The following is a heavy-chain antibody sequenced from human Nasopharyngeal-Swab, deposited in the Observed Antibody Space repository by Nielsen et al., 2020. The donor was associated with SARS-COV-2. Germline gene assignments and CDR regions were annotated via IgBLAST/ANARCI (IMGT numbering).Heavy chain of an antibody. CDR2: ISSSGSTI. D-gene: IGHD3-10*01. V-gene: IGHV3-11*04. J-gene: IGHJ6*02. CDR3: ASLLWFGELPSDYYYYGTDV. Sequence: GESLKISCAASGFTFSDYYMSWIRQAPGKGLEWVSYISSSGSTIYYADSVKGRFTISRDNAKNSLYLQMNSLRAEDTAVYYCASLLWFGELPSDYYYYGTDVWAKGPRSPSP. CDR1: GFTFSDYY.